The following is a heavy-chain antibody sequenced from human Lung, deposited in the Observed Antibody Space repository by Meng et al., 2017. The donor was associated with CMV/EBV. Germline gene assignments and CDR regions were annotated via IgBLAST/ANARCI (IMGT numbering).Heavy chain of an antibody. V-gene: IGHV5-51*01. CDR2: IYPGDSDT. D-gene: IGHD3-3*01. Sequence: GESLKISCKGSGYSFTSYWIGWVRQMPGKGLEWMGIIYPGDSDTRYSPSFQGQVTISADKSISTAYLQWSSLKASDTAMYYCARRPRRFLEWLDGMDVWGQGTTVTVSS. CDR3: ARRPRRFLEWLDGMDV. J-gene: IGHJ6*02. CDR1: GYSFTSYW.